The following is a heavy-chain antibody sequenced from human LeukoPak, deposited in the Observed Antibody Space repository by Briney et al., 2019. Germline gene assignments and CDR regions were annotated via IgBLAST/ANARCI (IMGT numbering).Heavy chain of an antibody. J-gene: IGHJ4*02. D-gene: IGHD1-20*01. Sequence: GGSLRLSCVASGFAFSSYGMHWVRQAPGKGLDWVAVISYDGSSKYYTDSVKGRFTISRDNSKNTLYLEMNSLRPEDTAVYFCAKDPHYNWNYSDYWGQGTLVTVSS. CDR1: GFAFSSYG. CDR3: AKDPHYNWNYSDY. CDR2: ISYDGSSK. V-gene: IGHV3-30*18.